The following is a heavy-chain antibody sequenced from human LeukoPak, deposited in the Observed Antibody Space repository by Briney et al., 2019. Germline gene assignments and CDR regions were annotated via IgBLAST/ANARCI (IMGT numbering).Heavy chain of an antibody. Sequence: GGSLRLSCAASGFTFSSYWMHWVRQAPGKGLVWVSRINSDGSSTSYADSVKGRFTISRDNAKNTLYLQMNSLRAEDTAVYYCARVPDYYYGRDVWGQGTTVTVSS. CDR2: INSDGSST. V-gene: IGHV3-74*01. CDR3: ARVPDYYYGRDV. J-gene: IGHJ6*02. CDR1: GFTFSSYW.